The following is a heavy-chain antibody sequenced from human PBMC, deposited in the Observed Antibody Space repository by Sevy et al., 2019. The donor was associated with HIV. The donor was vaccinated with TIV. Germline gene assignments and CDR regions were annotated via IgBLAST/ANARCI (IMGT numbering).Heavy chain of an antibody. Sequence: GGSLRLSCAASGFTFSSYGMHWVRQAPGKGLEWVAVISYDGSNKYYADYVKGRLTISRDNSKNTLYMQMNSLRAEDTAVYYCAKLAAAGRKYYYYGMDVWGQGTTVTVSS. J-gene: IGHJ6*02. CDR2: ISYDGSNK. V-gene: IGHV3-30*18. CDR1: GFTFSSYG. CDR3: AKLAAAGRKYYYYGMDV. D-gene: IGHD6-13*01.